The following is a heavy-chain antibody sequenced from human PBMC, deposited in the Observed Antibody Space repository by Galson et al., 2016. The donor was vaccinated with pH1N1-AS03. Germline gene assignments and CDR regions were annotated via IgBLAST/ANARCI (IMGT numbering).Heavy chain of an antibody. J-gene: IGHJ6*02. CDR1: GFTFTDFA. CDR3: AKDRNDYRLHYFSGSDV. V-gene: IGHV3-23*01. CDR2: TSRSGGST. Sequence: LRLSCATSGFTFTDFAVSWVRKAPGRGLEWVSATSRSGGSTYYAESVKGRFTISRDYSKNTVDLQMNSLRAEDTAVYYCAKDRNDYRLHYFSGSDVWGQGTTVIVSS. D-gene: IGHD1-1*01.